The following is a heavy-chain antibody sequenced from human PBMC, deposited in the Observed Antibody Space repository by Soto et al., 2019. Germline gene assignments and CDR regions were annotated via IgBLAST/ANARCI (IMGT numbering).Heavy chain of an antibody. CDR1: GFTFSSYS. Sequence: GGSLRLSCAASGFTFSSYSMNWVRQAPGKGLEWVSSISSSSSYIYYADSVKGRFTISRDNAKNSLYLQMNSLRAEDTAVYYCARDNFWSGYRNWFDPWGQGTLVTVSS. CDR3: ARDNFWSGYRNWFDP. CDR2: ISSSSSYI. J-gene: IGHJ5*02. V-gene: IGHV3-21*01. D-gene: IGHD3-3*01.